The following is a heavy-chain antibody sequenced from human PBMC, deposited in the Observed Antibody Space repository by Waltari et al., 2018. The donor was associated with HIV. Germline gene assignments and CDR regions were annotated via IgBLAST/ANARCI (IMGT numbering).Heavy chain of an antibody. CDR3: ARDGVAGRGDYYYGMDV. CDR2: IKQDGSGK. V-gene: IGHV3-7*01. Sequence: EVQLVESGGGLVQPGGSLRLSCAASGFTFSSYWMSWVRQAPGKGWEWVANIKQDGSGKYYVDSVKGRFTISRDNAKNSLYLQMNSLRAEDTAVYYCARDGVAGRGDYYYGMDVWGQGTTVTVSS. CDR1: GFTFSSYW. D-gene: IGHD6-19*01. J-gene: IGHJ6*02.